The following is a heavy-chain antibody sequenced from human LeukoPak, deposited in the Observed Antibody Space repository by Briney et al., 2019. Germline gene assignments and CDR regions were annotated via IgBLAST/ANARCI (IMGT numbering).Heavy chain of an antibody. D-gene: IGHD3-10*02. Sequence: PGGSLRLSYAASGFTFSNYVMSWVRQAPGKGPEWVISGSGGSTVYADSVKGRFTISRDNSKNTLYLQMNSLRAEDTALYYCAREAQTTMYYFDYWGQGTLVTVSS. J-gene: IGHJ4*02. CDR2: ISGSGGST. CDR1: GFTFSNYV. CDR3: AREAQTTMYYFDY. V-gene: IGHV3-23*01.